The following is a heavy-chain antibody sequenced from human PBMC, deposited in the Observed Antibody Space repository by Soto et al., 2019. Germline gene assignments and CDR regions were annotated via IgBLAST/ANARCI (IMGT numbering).Heavy chain of an antibody. D-gene: IGHD3-10*01. J-gene: IGHJ4*02. Sequence: GESLKISCQAFEYSFRVYWISWVRQKPGGGLEWMGRVDPNDSFATYSPSFEGHVSISVDKSTNIVYLQWRSLRASDTATYYCARHQSGSGNSNFDFWGQGTPVTVSS. CDR2: VDPNDSFA. CDR1: EYSFRVYW. CDR3: ARHQSGSGNSNFDF. V-gene: IGHV5-10-1*01.